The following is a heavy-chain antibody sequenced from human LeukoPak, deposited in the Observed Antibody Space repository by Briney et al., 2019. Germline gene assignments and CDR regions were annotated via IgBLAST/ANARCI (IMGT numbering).Heavy chain of an antibody. CDR2: ISSSSSTI. V-gene: IGHV3-48*01. CDR1: GFSFSSYS. Sequence: GGSLRLSCAASGFSFSSYSMNGVRQAPGKGLEGVSYISSSSSTIYYADSVKGRFTISRDNAKNSLNLQMNSLRAEHMAVYYCARDGAAAGNSNYYYYMDVWGKGTTVTVSS. D-gene: IGHD6-13*01. CDR3: ARDGAAAGNSNYYYYMDV. J-gene: IGHJ6*03.